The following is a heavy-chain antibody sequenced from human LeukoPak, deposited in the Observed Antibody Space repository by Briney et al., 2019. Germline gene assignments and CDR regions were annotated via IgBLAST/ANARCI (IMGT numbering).Heavy chain of an antibody. CDR1: GGSFSGYY. CDR2: IYYSGST. CDR3: ARKPSQGLAYFDY. J-gene: IGHJ4*02. Sequence: SETLSLTCAVYGGSFSGYYWSWIRQPPGKGLEWIGYIYYSGSTNYNPSLKSRVTISVDTSKNQFSLKLSSVTAADTAVYYCARKPSQGLAYFDYWGQGTLVTVSS. D-gene: IGHD2-2*01. V-gene: IGHV4-59*01.